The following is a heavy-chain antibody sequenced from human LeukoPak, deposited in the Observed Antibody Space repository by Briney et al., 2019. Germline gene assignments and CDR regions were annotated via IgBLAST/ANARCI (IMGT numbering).Heavy chain of an antibody. Sequence: GASVKVSRKASGYTFTGYYMHWGRPAPGQGLEWVGWINPDSGDTNYAQIFQGRVTITRDTSISTAYMELSRLRFDDTAVYYCGRHSRSADYWGQGTLVTVSS. CDR1: GYTFTGYY. CDR3: GRHSRSADY. J-gene: IGHJ4*02. V-gene: IGHV1-2*02. D-gene: IGHD6-6*01. CDR2: INPDSGDT.